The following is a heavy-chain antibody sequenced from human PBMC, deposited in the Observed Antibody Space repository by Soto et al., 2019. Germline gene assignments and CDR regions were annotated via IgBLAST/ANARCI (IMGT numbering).Heavy chain of an antibody. V-gene: IGHV4-30-4*01. Sequence: QVQLQESGPGLVKPSQTLSLTCTVSGGSISSGDYHWTWIRQFPGKGLEWIGGIYYSASTYYNPALVSRITISLDTSKNQFSLKLTSVTAADTAVYYCARDSRTPSGGMDVWGQGTTVPVSS. CDR1: GGSISSGDYH. J-gene: IGHJ6*02. CDR3: ARDSRTPSGGMDV. CDR2: IYYSAST.